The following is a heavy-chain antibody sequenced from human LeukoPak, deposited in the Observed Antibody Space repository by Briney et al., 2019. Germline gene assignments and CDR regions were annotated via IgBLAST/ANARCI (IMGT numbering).Heavy chain of an antibody. CDR1: GGTFSSYA. J-gene: IGHJ4*02. V-gene: IGHV1-69*05. CDR2: IIPIFGTA. D-gene: IGHD6-13*01. CDR3: ASISSSWYWDY. Sequence: ASVKVSCKASGGTFSSYAISWVRQAPGQGLEWMGRIIPIFGTANYAQKFQGRVTITTDESTSTAYMELSSLRSEDTAVYYCASISSSWYWDYWGQGTLVTVSS.